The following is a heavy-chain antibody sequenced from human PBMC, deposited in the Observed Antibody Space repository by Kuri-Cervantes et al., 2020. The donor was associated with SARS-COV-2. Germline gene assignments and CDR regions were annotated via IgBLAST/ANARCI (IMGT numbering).Heavy chain of an antibody. D-gene: IGHD3-3*01. Sequence: ESLKISCTVSGGSISSYYWSWIRQPPGKGLEWIGYIYYSGSTNYNPSLKSRVTISVDTSKNQFSLKLSSVTAADTAVYYCARLGYDFWSGYHDYWGQGTLVTVSS. CDR1: GGSISSYY. J-gene: IGHJ4*02. CDR2: IYYSGST. CDR3: ARLGYDFWSGYHDY. V-gene: IGHV4-59*12.